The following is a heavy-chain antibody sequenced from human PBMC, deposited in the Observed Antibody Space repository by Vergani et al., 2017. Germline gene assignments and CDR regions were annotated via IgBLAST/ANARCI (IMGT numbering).Heavy chain of an antibody. J-gene: IGHJ4*02. Sequence: QVQLQESGPGLVTPSQTLSLICTVSGGSISSGDYYWTWIRQPPGKGLEWIGYISYSGTTYYNPSLKSRVTMSVDTSKNQFSLKLSSVTAADTAVYCCAREEAYYYDSGSYWGQGTLVTVSS. CDR2: ISYSGTT. CDR3: AREEAYYYDSGSY. CDR1: GGSISSGDYY. V-gene: IGHV4-30-4*08. D-gene: IGHD3-22*01.